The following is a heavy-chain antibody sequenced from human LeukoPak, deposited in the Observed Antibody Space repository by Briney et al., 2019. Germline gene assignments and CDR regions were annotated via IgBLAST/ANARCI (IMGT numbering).Heavy chain of an antibody. CDR1: GFTFSSYS. Sequence: GGSLRLSCAASGFTFSSYSMNWVRQAPGKGLEWVSSISSSSSYIYYADSVKGRFTISRDNAKNSLYLQMNSLRAEDTALYYCARESGWGYFYYYMDVWGKGTTVTVSS. V-gene: IGHV3-21*04. CDR3: ARESGWGYFYYYMDV. J-gene: IGHJ6*03. D-gene: IGHD3-10*01. CDR2: ISSSSSYI.